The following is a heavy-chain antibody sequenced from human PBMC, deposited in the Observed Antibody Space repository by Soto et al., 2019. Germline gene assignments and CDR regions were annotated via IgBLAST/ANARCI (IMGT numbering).Heavy chain of an antibody. CDR3: ARLWDCSSTSCRLGTHQVAV. CDR1: GGTFSSYT. Sequence: SVKVSCKASGGTFSSYTISWVRQAPGQGLEWMGRIIPILGIANYAQKFQGRVTITADKSTSTAYMELSSLRSEDTAVYYCARLWDCSSTSCRLGTHQVAVWGKGTTVTVSS. D-gene: IGHD2-2*01. J-gene: IGHJ6*04. V-gene: IGHV1-69*02. CDR2: IIPILGIA.